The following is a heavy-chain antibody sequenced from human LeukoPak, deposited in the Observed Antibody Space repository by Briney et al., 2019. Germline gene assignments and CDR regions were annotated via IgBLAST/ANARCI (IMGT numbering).Heavy chain of an antibody. J-gene: IGHJ4*02. Sequence: PSETLSLTCAVDSGSFRGSYWSWIRQPPGKGLDWIGEISHGEGTNYNPSLKSRVTISVDTSKNQFSLKLTSVTAADTAVYYCARGLDHSKTGYWGQGTLVTV. V-gene: IGHV4-34*01. CDR2: ISHGEGT. CDR1: SGSFRGSY. CDR3: ARGLDHSKTGY. D-gene: IGHD4-11*01.